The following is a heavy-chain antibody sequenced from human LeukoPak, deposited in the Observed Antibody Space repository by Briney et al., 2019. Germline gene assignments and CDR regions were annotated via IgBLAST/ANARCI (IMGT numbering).Heavy chain of an antibody. V-gene: IGHV4-34*01. J-gene: IGHJ4*02. Sequence: SETLSLTCTVSGGSISSYYWSWIRQTPGRGLEWVGEIHYTGATSYNPSLKSRATISTDTSKNQFSPRLSSVTAADTAVYYCARGNILTGYCFDFWGQGALVTVSS. D-gene: IGHD3-9*01. CDR1: GGSISSYY. CDR2: IHYTGAT. CDR3: ARGNILTGYCFDF.